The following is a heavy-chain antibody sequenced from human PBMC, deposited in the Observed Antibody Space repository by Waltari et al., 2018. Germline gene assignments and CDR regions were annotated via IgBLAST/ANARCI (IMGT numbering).Heavy chain of an antibody. V-gene: IGHV2-5*01. D-gene: IGHD2-2*01. J-gene: IGHJ4*02. CDR2: IYWNGDI. CDR1: GFSLSTTGVG. CDR3: AHRRPAALPAYFDY. Sequence: QITLKESGPTLVKPTQTLTLTCTFSGFSLSTTGVGVGWIRQPPGKALEWLALIYWNGDIRYSPSLKSRLAITKDTSKNQVVLTMTNMDPVDTATYYCAHRRPAALPAYFDYWGQGTLVTVSS.